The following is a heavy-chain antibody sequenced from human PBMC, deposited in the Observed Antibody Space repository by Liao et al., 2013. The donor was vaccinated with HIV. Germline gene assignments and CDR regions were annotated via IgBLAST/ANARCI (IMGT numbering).Heavy chain of an antibody. D-gene: IGHD1-26*01. Sequence: QVQLQESGPGLVKPSQTLSLTCTVSGGSISSGSYYWSWIRQPAGKGLEWIGRIYTSGSTNYNPSLKSRVTMSLDTSKNQFSLKLSSVTAADTAVYYCARVPVDSGSYYWYWYFDLWGRGHPGHCLL. J-gene: IGHJ2*01. CDR3: ARVPVDSGSYYWYWYFDL. CDR1: GGSISSGSYY. CDR2: IYTSGST. V-gene: IGHV4-61*02.